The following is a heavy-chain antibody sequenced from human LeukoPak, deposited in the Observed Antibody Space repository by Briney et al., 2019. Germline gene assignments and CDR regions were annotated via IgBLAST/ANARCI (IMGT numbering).Heavy chain of an antibody. CDR3: ARDIHSVAFDI. V-gene: IGHV3-48*03. CDR2: ISSSGSTI. CDR1: GFTFSSYE. Sequence: GGSLRLSCAASGFTFSSYEMNWVRQAPGKGLEWVSYISSSGSTIYYADSVKGRFTISRDNAKRSVYLQMNGLGVEDTAVYYCARDIHSVAFDIWGQGTMVTVSS. J-gene: IGHJ3*02.